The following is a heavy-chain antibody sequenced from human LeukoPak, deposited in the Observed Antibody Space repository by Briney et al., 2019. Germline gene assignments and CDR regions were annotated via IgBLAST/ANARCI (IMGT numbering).Heavy chain of an antibody. CDR1: GFTFSSYG. D-gene: IGHD1-26*01. Sequence: PGGSLRLSCAASGFTFSSYGMHWVRQAPGKGLEWVAFIRYDGSNKYYADSVKGRFTISRDSSENTLYLQMHSLGVEDTGVYYCAKGLWASTVGATGIFFDYWGQGIQVTVSS. V-gene: IGHV3-30*02. CDR2: IRYDGSNK. J-gene: IGHJ4*02. CDR3: AKGLWASTVGATGIFFDY.